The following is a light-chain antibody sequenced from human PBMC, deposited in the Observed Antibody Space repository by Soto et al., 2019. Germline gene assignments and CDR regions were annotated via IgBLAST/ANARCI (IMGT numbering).Light chain of an antibody. Sequence: QSALTQPASVSGSPGHSITLSFTGTSTDIGTYYYVSWYHQRPAKAPKLIIYEVTHRPSGISHRFSGSKSGNTASLTIAGLQAEDEADYYCSAYTNSNNLGVFCAGTKLTVL. CDR3: SAYTNSNNLGV. J-gene: IGLJ3*02. CDR2: EVT. V-gene: IGLV2-14*01. CDR1: STDIGTYYY.